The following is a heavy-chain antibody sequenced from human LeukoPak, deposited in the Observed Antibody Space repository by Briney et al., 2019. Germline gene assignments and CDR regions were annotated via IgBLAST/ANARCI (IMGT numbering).Heavy chain of an antibody. Sequence: ASVKGSCKASGYTFTSYYMHWVRQAPGQGLEWRGIINPSGGSTSYAQKFQGRVTMTRDTSTSTVYMELSSLRSEDTAVYYCARDSELIAVAGTGGDYWGQGTLVTVSS. CDR1: GYTFTSYY. D-gene: IGHD6-19*01. CDR3: ARDSELIAVAGTGGDY. V-gene: IGHV1-46*01. CDR2: INPSGGST. J-gene: IGHJ4*02.